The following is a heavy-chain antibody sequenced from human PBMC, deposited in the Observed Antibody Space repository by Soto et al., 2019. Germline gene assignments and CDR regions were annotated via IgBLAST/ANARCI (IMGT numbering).Heavy chain of an antibody. J-gene: IGHJ4*02. CDR1: GYTLTKLS. CDR3: ATPPGRQQLLLRALSFDY. D-gene: IGHD6-13*01. CDR2: FDPEDGET. V-gene: IGHV1-24*01. Sequence: ASVKVSCKVSGYTLTKLSMHWVRQAPGKGLEWMGGFDPEDGETIYAQKFQGRVAVTEDTSTDTAYIELNSLRSEDTAVYYCATPPGRQQLLLRALSFDYWGQGTLVTVSS.